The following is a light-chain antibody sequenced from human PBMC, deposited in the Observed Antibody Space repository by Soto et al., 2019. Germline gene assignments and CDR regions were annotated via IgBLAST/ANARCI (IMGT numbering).Light chain of an antibody. V-gene: IGLV2-11*01. Sequence: QPVLTQPRSVSGSPGQSVTISCTGTSSDVGGYNYVSWYQQHPGKAPKLMIYDVSKRPSGVPDRFSGSKSGNTASLTISGLQAEDEAYYYCCSYAGSYTYVFGTGTNLTVL. J-gene: IGLJ1*01. CDR2: DVS. CDR1: SSDVGGYNY. CDR3: CSYAGSYTYV.